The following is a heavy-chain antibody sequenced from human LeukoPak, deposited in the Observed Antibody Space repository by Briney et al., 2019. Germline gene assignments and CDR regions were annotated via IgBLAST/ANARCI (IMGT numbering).Heavy chain of an antibody. CDR1: GGSISSGGYY. Sequence: SQTLSLTCTVSGGSISSGGYYWSWIRQHPGKGLEWIGYIYYSGSTYYNPSLKSRVTISVDTSKNQLSLKLSSVTAADTAVYYCARDRSPYDSSGFDYWGQGTLVTVSS. D-gene: IGHD3-22*01. J-gene: IGHJ4*02. CDR3: ARDRSPYDSSGFDY. CDR2: IYYSGST. V-gene: IGHV4-31*03.